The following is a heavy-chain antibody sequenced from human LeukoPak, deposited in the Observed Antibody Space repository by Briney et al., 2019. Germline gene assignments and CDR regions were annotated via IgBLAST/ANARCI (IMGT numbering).Heavy chain of an antibody. V-gene: IGHV3-23*01. CDR3: ARQYSSGWYAYFDL. D-gene: IGHD6-13*01. J-gene: IGHJ4*02. Sequence: GGSLRLSCAASGFTFSSYAMSWVRQAPGKGLECVSAISGSGGTTYYAESVKGRFTISRDNAKTSLYLQMNSLRAEDTAVYYCARQYSSGWYAYFDLWGQGTLVTVSS. CDR2: ISGSGGTT. CDR1: GFTFSSYA.